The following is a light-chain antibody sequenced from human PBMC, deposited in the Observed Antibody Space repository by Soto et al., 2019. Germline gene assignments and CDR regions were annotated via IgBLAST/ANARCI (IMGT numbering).Light chain of an antibody. Sequence: DIQMTQSPFSLAASVGDRVTVSCRSSQNIDTFLNWYRHKPWKAPELLIFGASRLHSGVPSRFSGGGAGTEFTLNISSLQPEDFATYYCQQTYSNLALTVGGGTKVDSK. V-gene: IGKV1-39*01. CDR3: QQTYSNLALT. CDR2: GAS. J-gene: IGKJ4*01. CDR1: QNIDTF.